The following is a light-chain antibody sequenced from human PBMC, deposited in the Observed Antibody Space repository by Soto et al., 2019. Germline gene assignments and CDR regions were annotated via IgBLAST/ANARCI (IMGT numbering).Light chain of an antibody. CDR1: SSDVGAYDY. CDR2: DVT. J-gene: IGLJ1*01. Sequence: QSALTQPASVFGSPGQSIAIACTGTSSDVGAYDYVSWYQQHPGKAPKVLIYDVTNRPSGVSNRFSGSKSGNTASLTISGLQADDEADYYCNSYTSSSTYVFGTGTKVAVL. CDR3: NSYTSSSTYV. V-gene: IGLV2-14*01.